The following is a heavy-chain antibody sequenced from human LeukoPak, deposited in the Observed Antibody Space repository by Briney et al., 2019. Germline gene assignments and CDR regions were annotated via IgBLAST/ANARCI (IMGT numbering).Heavy chain of an antibody. Sequence: GGSLRLSCAASGFTFSSYEMNWVRQAPGKGLEWVSYISSSGSTIYYADSVKGRFTISRDNAKNSLYLQMNSLRAEDTAVYYCARHSIAAAGLLYYYYYMDIWGKGTTVTVSS. J-gene: IGHJ6*03. CDR2: ISSSGSTI. CDR1: GFTFSSYE. CDR3: ARHSIAAAGLLYYYYYMDI. D-gene: IGHD6-13*01. V-gene: IGHV3-48*03.